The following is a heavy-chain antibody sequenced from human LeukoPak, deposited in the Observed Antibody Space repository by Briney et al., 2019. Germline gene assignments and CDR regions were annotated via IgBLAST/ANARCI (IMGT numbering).Heavy chain of an antibody. Sequence: SETLSLTCAVYGGSFSGYYWSWLRQPPGKGLEWIGEINHSGSTNYNPSLKSRVTISVDTSKNQFSLKLSSVTAADTAVYYCAKHDTVFGAAHFYMDVWGKGTTVTVSS. CDR3: AKHDTVFGAAHFYMDV. CDR1: GGSFSGYY. J-gene: IGHJ6*03. D-gene: IGHD3-3*01. V-gene: IGHV4-34*01. CDR2: INHSGST.